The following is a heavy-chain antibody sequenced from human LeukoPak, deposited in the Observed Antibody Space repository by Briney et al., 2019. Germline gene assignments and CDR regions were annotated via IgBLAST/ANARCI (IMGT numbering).Heavy chain of an antibody. D-gene: IGHD1-1*01. CDR3: ARDQYNWNDGLWFDP. J-gene: IGHJ5*02. V-gene: IGHV4-59*01. CDR2: IYYSGST. Sequence: SETLSLTCTVSGGSISSYYWSWIRQPPGKGLEWIGYIYYSGSTNYNPSLKSRVTISVDTPKNQFSLKLSSVTAADTAVYYCARDQYNWNDGLWFDPWGQGTLVTVSS. CDR1: GGSISSYY.